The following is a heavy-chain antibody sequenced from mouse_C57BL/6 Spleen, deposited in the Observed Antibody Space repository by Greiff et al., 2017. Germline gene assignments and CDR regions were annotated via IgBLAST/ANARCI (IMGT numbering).Heavy chain of an antibody. D-gene: IGHD2-12*01. CDR3: AENDCDWYFDV. J-gene: IGHJ1*03. V-gene: IGHV3-6*01. CDR1: GYSITSGYY. CDR2: ISYDGSN. Sequence: EVQRVESGPGLVKPSQSLSLTCSVTGYSITSGYYWNWLRQFPGNKLEWMGYISYDGSNYYNPSLKNRISITRDTSTNQLFLRLDSVTTEDTARNYCAENDCDWYFDVWGTGTPVTVSS.